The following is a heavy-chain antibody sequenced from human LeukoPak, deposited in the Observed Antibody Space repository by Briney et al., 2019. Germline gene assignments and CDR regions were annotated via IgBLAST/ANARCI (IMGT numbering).Heavy chain of an antibody. CDR3: ARSGRGTYYYFDL. Sequence: ASMKVSCKASGYTFTSYGISWVRQAPGQGLEWMGWISGYNGNTNYAQKFLGRVSMTADTATSTAYMELRSLTSDDTAMYYCARSGRGTYYYFDLWGQGTLVTVSS. CDR2: ISGYNGNT. V-gene: IGHV1-18*01. J-gene: IGHJ4*02. CDR1: GYTFTSYG. D-gene: IGHD5-12*01.